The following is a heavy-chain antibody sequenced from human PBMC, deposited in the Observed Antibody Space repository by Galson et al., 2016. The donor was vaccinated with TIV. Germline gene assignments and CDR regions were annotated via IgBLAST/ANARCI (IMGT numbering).Heavy chain of an antibody. CDR3: ARMLFDIVQAPAATPTGYFDP. D-gene: IGHD2-2*01. CDR1: RFSFHTYW. J-gene: IGHJ5*02. CDR2: INDGGSEK. Sequence: SLRLSCAASRFSFHTYWMSWLRQAPGKGLEWVASINDGGSEKDYVGSVKGRFTISRDNAQTSLYLQTDSLRAEDTAVYYCARMLFDIVQAPAATPTGYFDPWGQGTLVTVSS. V-gene: IGHV3-7*01.